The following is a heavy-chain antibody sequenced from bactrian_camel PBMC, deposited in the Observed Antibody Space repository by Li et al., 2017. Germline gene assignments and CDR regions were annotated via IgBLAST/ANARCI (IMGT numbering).Heavy chain of an antibody. CDR3: AAGWSFGVGTLLRRHYNY. J-gene: IGHJ4*01. D-gene: IGHD3*01. CDR1: GSGVRNYR. Sequence: HVQLVESGGNSVQAGGSLRLSCAAEGSGVRNYRLGWFRQAPGKEREGVAAIMIVGATTYYADSVKGRFTISQDNAKNMVYLQVNSLKAEDTAMYYCAAGWSFGVGTLLRRHYNYWGQGTQVTVS. V-gene: IGHV3S1*01. CDR2: IMIVGATT.